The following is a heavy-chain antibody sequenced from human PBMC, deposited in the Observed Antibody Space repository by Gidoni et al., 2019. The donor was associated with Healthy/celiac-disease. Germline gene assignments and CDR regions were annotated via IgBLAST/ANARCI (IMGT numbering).Heavy chain of an antibody. V-gene: IGHV3-23*01. Sequence: LEWVSAISGSGGSTYYADSVKGRFTISRDNSKNTLYLQMNSLRAEDTAVYYCATGLGGSYYMDAEYFQHWGQGTLVTVSS. CDR2: ISGSGGST. J-gene: IGHJ1*01. CDR3: ATGLGGSYYMDAEYFQH. D-gene: IGHD1-26*01.